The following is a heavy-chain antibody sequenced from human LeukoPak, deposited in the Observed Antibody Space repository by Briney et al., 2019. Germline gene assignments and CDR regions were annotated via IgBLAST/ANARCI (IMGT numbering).Heavy chain of an antibody. V-gene: IGHV3-74*01. CDR3: ARDKNGYSYGYGDF. CDR2: INIDGSST. D-gene: IGHD5-18*01. CDR1: GFTFSSNW. J-gene: IGHJ4*02. Sequence: GGSLTLSCAASGFTFSSNWMHWVLQAPGKGLVWVSRINIDGSSTSYADSVKGRFTISRDNAKNTLYLQMNSLRAEDTALYYCARDKNGYSYGYGDFWGQGTLVTVSS.